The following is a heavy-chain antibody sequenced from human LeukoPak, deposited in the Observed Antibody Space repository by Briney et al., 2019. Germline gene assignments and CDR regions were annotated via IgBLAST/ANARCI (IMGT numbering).Heavy chain of an antibody. D-gene: IGHD3-3*01. J-gene: IGHJ4*02. V-gene: IGHV4-30-4*08. CDR1: GGSISSGDYY. CDR2: IYYSGST. Sequence: PSETLSLTCTVSGGSISSGDYYWSWIRQPPGKGLEWIGYIYYSGSTYYNPSLKSRVTISVDTSKNQFSLKLSSVTAADTAVYYCARAARGFRFLEWPQGFDYWGQGTLVTVSS. CDR3: ARAARGFRFLEWPQGFDY.